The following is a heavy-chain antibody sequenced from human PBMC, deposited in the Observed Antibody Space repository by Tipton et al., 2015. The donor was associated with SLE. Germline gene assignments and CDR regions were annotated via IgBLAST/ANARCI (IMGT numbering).Heavy chain of an antibody. Sequence: LRLSCTVSGGSISSYYWSRIRQPPGKGLEWIGYIYYSGSTNYNPSLKSRVTMSVDTSKNQFSLKLSSVTAADTAVYYCARALGPTIFGVGYWGQGTLVTVSS. CDR3: ARALGPTIFGVGY. J-gene: IGHJ4*02. D-gene: IGHD3-3*01. CDR2: IYYSGST. CDR1: GGSISSYY. V-gene: IGHV4-59*01.